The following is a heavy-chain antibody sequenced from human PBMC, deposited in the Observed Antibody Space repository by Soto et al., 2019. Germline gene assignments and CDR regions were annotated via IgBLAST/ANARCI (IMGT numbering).Heavy chain of an antibody. CDR2: IYSGGGT. V-gene: IGHV3-66*01. J-gene: IGHJ3*02. D-gene: IGHD4-17*01. CDR1: GFSVSRNY. Sequence: EVQLVESGGGLVQPGGSLRLSCAASGFSVSRNYMSWVRQAPGKGLEWVSIIYSGGGTYYADSVKGRFTISRDNSKNTLYFQMNSLRAEDTAVYYCASYGDYDKNAFDIWGQGTMVTVSS. CDR3: ASYGDYDKNAFDI.